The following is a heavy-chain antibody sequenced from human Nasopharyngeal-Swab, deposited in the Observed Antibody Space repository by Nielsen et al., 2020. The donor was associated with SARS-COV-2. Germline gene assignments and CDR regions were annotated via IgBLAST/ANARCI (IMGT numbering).Heavy chain of an antibody. J-gene: IGHJ3*02. Sequence: GESLKISCAASGFTFSSYGMHWVRQAPGKGLEWVAVIWYDGSNKYYADSVKGRFTISRDNSKNTLYLQMNSLRAEDTAVYYCAKVGGRYYDSSGYPIWGQGTMVTVSS. CDR3: AKVGGRYYDSSGYPI. D-gene: IGHD3-22*01. V-gene: IGHV3-30*02. CDR2: IWYDGSNK. CDR1: GFTFSSYG.